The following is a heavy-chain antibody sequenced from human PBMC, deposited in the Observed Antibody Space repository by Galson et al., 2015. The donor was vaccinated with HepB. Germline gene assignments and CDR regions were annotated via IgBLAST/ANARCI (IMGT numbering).Heavy chain of an antibody. CDR1: GFTFSSYA. CDR3: AKKYYYDSSGRAICDS. Sequence: SLRLSCAASGFTFSSYAMSWVRQAPGKGLEWVSTISGSGGYTYYADSVKGRFTISRDNSKNTLYLQMNSLRAEDTAVYYCAKKYYYDSSGRAICDSWGQGTLVTVSS. V-gene: IGHV3-23*01. J-gene: IGHJ5*01. CDR2: ISGSGGYT. D-gene: IGHD3-22*01.